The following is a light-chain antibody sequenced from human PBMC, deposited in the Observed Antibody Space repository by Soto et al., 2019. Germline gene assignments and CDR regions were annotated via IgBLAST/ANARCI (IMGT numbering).Light chain of an antibody. CDR1: SSSIGSNT. V-gene: IGLV1-44*01. J-gene: IGLJ1*01. Sequence: QAVVTQPPSASGTPGRRVTISCSGSSSSIGSNTVNWYQQLPGTAPKLLIFSDNERPSGVPARFSGSKSGTSASLAISGLQSEDEADYYCAAWDDSLDGFVFGAGTKLTVL. CDR2: SDN. CDR3: AAWDDSLDGFV.